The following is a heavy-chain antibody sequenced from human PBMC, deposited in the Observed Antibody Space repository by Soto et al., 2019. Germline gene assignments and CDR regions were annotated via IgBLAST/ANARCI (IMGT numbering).Heavy chain of an antibody. Sequence: GASVKVSCKASGYSFTSYDINWVRQATGQGLEWMGWMNPNSGNTGYAQKFQGRVTMTRNTSISTAYMELSSLRSEDTAVYYCARQEGYCSSTSCYPEVDYSGQGTLVTVSA. CDR1: GYSFTSYD. J-gene: IGHJ4*02. D-gene: IGHD2-2*01. CDR2: MNPNSGNT. CDR3: ARQEGYCSSTSCYPEVDY. V-gene: IGHV1-8*01.